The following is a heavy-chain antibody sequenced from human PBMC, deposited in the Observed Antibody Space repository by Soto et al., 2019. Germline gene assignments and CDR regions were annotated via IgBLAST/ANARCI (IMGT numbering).Heavy chain of an antibody. D-gene: IGHD4-17*01. CDR2: ISYTGSA. J-gene: IGHJ6*02. CDR3: ARVNYGDYYYGMDV. V-gene: IGHV4-59*01. CDR1: GGSINYSY. Sequence: SETLSLTCTVSGGSINYSYWTWIRQPPGKGLEWIGYISYTGSANHNASLKSRLTISVDTSKNQFSLKLSSVTAADTALYYCARVNYGDYYYGMDVWGQGTTVTVSS.